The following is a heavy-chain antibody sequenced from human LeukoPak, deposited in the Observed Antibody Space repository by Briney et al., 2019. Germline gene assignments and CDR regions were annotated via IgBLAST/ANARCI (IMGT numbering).Heavy chain of an antibody. D-gene: IGHD6-13*01. CDR3: AKVDSSLIPAFDI. CDR1: GFTFDDYA. Sequence: PGGSLRLSCAASGFTFDDYAMHWVRQAPGKGLEWVSGISWNSGSIGYADSVKGRFTISRDNAKNSLYLQMNSLRADDTALYYCAKVDSSLIPAFDIWGQGTMVTVSS. J-gene: IGHJ3*02. V-gene: IGHV3-9*01. CDR2: ISWNSGSI.